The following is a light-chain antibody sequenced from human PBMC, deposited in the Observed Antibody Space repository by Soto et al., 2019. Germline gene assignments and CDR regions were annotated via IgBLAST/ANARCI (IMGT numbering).Light chain of an antibody. Sequence: EIVMTQSPATLSVSPGERATLSCRASQSVSSNLAWYQQKPGQAATLLSYGASTRATGIPARFSGSGSGTEFTLTICSLQSEDFAVYYCQDDDNWALCTFGQGTKLEI. CDR2: GAS. V-gene: IGKV3-15*01. J-gene: IGKJ2*02. CDR1: QSVSSN. CDR3: QDDDNWALCT.